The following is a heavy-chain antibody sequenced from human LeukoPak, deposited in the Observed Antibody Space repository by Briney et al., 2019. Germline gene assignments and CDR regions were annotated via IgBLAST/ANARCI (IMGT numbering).Heavy chain of an antibody. V-gene: IGHV1-2*02. D-gene: IGHD3-10*01. CDR3: ARDGGSGSYSYYYYYYMDV. Sequence: ASVTVSCKASGYTFTGYYMHWVRQAPGQGLEWMGWINPNSGGTNYAQKFQGRVTMTRDTSISTAYMELSRLRSDDTAVYYCARDGGSGSYSYYYYYYMDVWGKGTTVTVSS. J-gene: IGHJ6*03. CDR2: INPNSGGT. CDR1: GYTFTGYY.